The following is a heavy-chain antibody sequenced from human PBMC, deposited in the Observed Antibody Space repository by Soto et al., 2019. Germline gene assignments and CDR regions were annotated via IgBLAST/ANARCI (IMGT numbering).Heavy chain of an antibody. J-gene: IGHJ6*02. V-gene: IGHV5-51*03. D-gene: IGHD3-22*01. Sequence: EVQLVQSGGAVKKPGESLKISCKASGYTFTNYWIGWVRQTPGKGLEWMGIIYPGDSDTRYSPSFQGQVTISVDKSITTAYLQWSSLKASDTGLYYCVRRGPYYSDNSGYYAVDVWGQGTTVTVSS. CDR2: IYPGDSDT. CDR1: GYTFTNYW. CDR3: VRRGPYYSDNSGYYAVDV.